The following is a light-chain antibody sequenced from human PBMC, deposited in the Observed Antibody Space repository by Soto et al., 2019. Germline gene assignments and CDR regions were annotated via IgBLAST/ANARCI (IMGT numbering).Light chain of an antibody. CDR3: QSYDSSLSGSQDVV. J-gene: IGLJ2*01. Sequence: QSVLTQPPSVSGAPGQRVTISCTGSSSNIGAGYDVHWYQQLPGTAPKLLIYGNSNRPSGVPDRFSGSKSGTSASLAITGLQADDEADYYCQSYDSSLSGSQDVVFGGGTKLTVL. CDR2: GNS. CDR1: SSNIGAGYD. V-gene: IGLV1-40*01.